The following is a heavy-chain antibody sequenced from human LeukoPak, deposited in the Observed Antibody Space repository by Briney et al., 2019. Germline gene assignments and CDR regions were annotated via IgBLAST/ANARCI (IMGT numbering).Heavy chain of an antibody. CDR1: GFTFINAW. D-gene: IGHD3-22*01. CDR2: ISGSGGST. J-gene: IGHJ4*02. CDR3: AKDSGRDYYDSSGYYYPFDY. V-gene: IGHV3-23*01. Sequence: GGSLRLSCVASGFTFINAWMTWVRQAPGKGLEWVSAISGSGGSTYYADSVKGRFTISRDNSKNTLYLQMNSLRAEDTAVYYCAKDSGRDYYDSSGYYYPFDYWGQGTLVTVSS.